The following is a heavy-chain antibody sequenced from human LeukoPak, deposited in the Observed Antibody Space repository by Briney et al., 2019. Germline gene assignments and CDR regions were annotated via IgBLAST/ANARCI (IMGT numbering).Heavy chain of an antibody. V-gene: IGHV1-69*02. CDR1: GGTFISYT. Sequence: SVKVSCKASGGTFISYTISWVRQAPGQGLEWMGRIIPILGIANYAQKFQGRVTITADKSTSTAYMELSSLRSEDTAVYYCARGVWGSYRYNGGVYFDYWGQGTLVTVSS. D-gene: IGHD3-16*02. CDR3: ARGVWGSYRYNGGVYFDY. J-gene: IGHJ4*02. CDR2: IIPILGIA.